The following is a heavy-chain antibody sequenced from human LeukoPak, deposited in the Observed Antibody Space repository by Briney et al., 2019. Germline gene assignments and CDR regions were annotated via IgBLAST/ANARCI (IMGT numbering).Heavy chain of an antibody. D-gene: IGHD2-21*02. CDR2: INPNSGGT. CDR1: GHTFTGLY. CDR3: AREPPAYCGTDCYALGY. Sequence: ASVKVSCKASGHTFTGLYVHWVRQAPGQGLEWMGWINPNSGGTRLAQKFQGRVTMTRDTSITTAYMELTWLKSDDTAVYYCAREPPAYCGTDCYALGYWGQGTLVTVSS. J-gene: IGHJ4*02. V-gene: IGHV1-2*02.